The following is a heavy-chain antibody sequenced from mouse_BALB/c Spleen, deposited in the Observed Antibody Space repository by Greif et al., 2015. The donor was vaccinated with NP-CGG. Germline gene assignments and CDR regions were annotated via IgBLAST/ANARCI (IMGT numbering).Heavy chain of an antibody. CDR3: AGYGNPLYAMDY. D-gene: IGHD2-10*02. CDR2: IWSGGST. J-gene: IGHJ4*01. Sequence: VKLVESGPGLVQPSQSLSITCTVSGFSLTSYGVHWVRQSPGKGLEWLGVIWSGGSTDYNAAFISRLSISKDNSKSQVFFKMNSLQANDTAIYYCAGYGNPLYAMDYWGQGTSVTVSS. CDR1: GFSLTSYG. V-gene: IGHV2-2*02.